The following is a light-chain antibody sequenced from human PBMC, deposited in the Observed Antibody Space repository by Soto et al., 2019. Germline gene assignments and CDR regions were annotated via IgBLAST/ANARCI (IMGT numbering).Light chain of an antibody. CDR1: NIGRKS. V-gene: IGLV3-21*02. CDR3: QVWNTISGLGI. Sequence: SYELTQPPSVSVAPGQTARITFGGNNIGRKSVNWYQQKPGQAPVLVVYDDGDRPSGIPERFSGSNSGNTAPLTISRVEAGDEADYHCQVWNTISGLGIFGGGTRPTVL. CDR2: DDG. J-gene: IGLJ2*01.